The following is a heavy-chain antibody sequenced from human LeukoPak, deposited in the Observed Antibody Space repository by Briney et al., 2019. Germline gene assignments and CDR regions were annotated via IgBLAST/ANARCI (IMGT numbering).Heavy chain of an antibody. CDR3: AAYAIHNDYEGY. J-gene: IGHJ4*02. CDR2: ISYDGSNK. Sequence: PGRPLRLSCVASGLTFISYGMHWVRQAPGKGLEWVAVISYDGSNKYYIDSVKGRFTISRDNSNNTLFLQMNSLRTEDTAVYYCAAYAIHNDYEGYWGQGTLVTVSS. CDR1: GLTFISYG. V-gene: IGHV3-30*03. D-gene: IGHD4-17*01.